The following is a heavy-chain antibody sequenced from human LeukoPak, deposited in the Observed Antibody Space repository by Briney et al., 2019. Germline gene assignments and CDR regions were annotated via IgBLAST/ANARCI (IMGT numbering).Heavy chain of an antibody. CDR1: GFTFSSYA. J-gene: IGHJ4*02. D-gene: IGHD3-10*01. CDR3: ARDQGATLVRGVTPYLDY. V-gene: IGHV3-30*04. Sequence: GRSLRLSCAASGFTFSSYAMYWVRQAPGKGLEWVAVISYDGSNKYYADSVKGRFTISRDNSKNMVFLQMNSLRAEDTAVYYCARDQGATLVRGVTPYLDYWGQGTLVSVSS. CDR2: ISYDGSNK.